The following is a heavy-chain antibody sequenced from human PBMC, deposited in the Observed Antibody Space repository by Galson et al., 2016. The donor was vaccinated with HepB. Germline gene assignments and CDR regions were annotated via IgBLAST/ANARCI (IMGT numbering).Heavy chain of an antibody. V-gene: IGHV3-53*01. Sequence: SLRLSCAASGFTVSSNHMSWVRQAPGKGLEWVSVIYSGGNTYYADSVKGRFTISRDNSKNTLYLQMNSLRAEDTAVYYCASDQKKQWLVTDAFDIWGQGTMVTVSS. CDR3: ASDQKKQWLVTDAFDI. D-gene: IGHD6-19*01. CDR1: GFTVSSNH. CDR2: IYSGGNT. J-gene: IGHJ3*02.